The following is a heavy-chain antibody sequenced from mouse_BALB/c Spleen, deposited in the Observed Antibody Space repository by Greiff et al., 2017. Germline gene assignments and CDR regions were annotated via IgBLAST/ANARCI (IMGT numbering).Heavy chain of an antibody. CDR1: GYTFTSYT. Sequence: QVQLKQSAAELARPGASVKMSCKASGYTFTSYTMHWVKQRPGQGLEWIGYINPSSGYTEYNQKFKDKTTLTADKSSSTAYMQLSSLTSEDSAVYYCARWQLYYFDYWGQGTTLTVSS. V-gene: IGHV1-4*02. D-gene: IGHD4-1*02. CDR3: ARWQLYYFDY. CDR2: INPSSGYT. J-gene: IGHJ2*01.